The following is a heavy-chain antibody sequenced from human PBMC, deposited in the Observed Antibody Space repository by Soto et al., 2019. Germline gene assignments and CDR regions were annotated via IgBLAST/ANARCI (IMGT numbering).Heavy chain of an antibody. CDR2: IKSKSDGGTT. CDR1: GFTFSNSW. J-gene: IGHJ4*02. CDR3: TTILR. V-gene: IGHV3-15*01. Sequence: EVQLVQSGGGLVKPGVSFRLSCAASGFTFSNSWMNWVRQDPGKGLEWVGRIKSKSDGGTTDYAASVKGRFTVSRDDSKRTLYLQMSRLKTEDTAVYYCTTILRWGQGTLVTVSS.